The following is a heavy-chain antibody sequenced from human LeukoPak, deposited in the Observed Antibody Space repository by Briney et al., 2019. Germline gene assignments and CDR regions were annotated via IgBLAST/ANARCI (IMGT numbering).Heavy chain of an antibody. CDR3: ARGRTEAGLYP. CDR1: GGSISGYY. J-gene: IGHJ5*02. CDR2: IYYSGST. V-gene: IGHV4-59*01. Sequence: SETLSLTCTVSGGSISGYYWSWIRQPPGKGLEWIGYIYYSGSTNYNPSLKSRVTISVDTSKNQFSLKLSSATTADTAVYYCARGRTEAGLYPWGQGTLVTVSP.